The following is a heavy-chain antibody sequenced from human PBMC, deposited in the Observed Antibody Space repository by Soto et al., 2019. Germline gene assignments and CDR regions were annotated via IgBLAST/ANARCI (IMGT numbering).Heavy chain of an antibody. CDR2: IYYSGST. V-gene: IGHV4-59*12. CDR1: GGSISSYY. Sequence: PSETLSLTCTVSGGSISSYYWSWIRQPPGKGLEWIGYIYYSGSTNYNPSLKSRVTISVDTSKNQFSLKLSSVTAADTAVSSCAGHRTSSGWYPGGFDYWGQGPLVTVS. J-gene: IGHJ4*02. D-gene: IGHD6-19*01. CDR3: AGHRTSSGWYPGGFDY.